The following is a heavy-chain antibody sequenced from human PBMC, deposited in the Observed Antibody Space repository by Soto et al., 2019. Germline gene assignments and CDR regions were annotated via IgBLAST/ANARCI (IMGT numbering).Heavy chain of an antibody. J-gene: IGHJ4*02. Sequence: GGSLRLSCAASGFTFSSYGMHWVRQAPGKGLEWVAVISYDGSNKYYADSVKGRFTISRDNSKNTLYLQMNSLRAEDTAVYYCAKDYDFWSGYYTGSPFDYWGQGTLVTVSS. CDR2: ISYDGSNK. D-gene: IGHD3-3*01. V-gene: IGHV3-30*18. CDR1: GFTFSSYG. CDR3: AKDYDFWSGYYTGSPFDY.